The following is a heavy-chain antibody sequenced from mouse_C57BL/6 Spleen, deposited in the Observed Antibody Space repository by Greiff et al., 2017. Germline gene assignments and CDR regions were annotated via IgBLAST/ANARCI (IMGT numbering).Heavy chain of an antibody. V-gene: IGHV1-22*01. J-gene: IGHJ3*01. Sequence: EVQLKESGPELVKPGASVKMSCKASGYTFTDYNMHWVKQSHGKSLEWIGYINPNNGGTSYNQKFKGKATLTVNKSSSTAYMELRSLTSEDSAVYYCARSGYDWFAYWGQGTLVTVSA. CDR1: GYTFTDYN. CDR3: ARSGYDWFAY. D-gene: IGHD2-14*01. CDR2: INPNNGGT.